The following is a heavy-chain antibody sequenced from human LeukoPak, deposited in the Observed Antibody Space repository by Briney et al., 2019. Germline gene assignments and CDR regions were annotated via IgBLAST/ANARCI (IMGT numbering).Heavy chain of an antibody. CDR2: VYPGNSDT. V-gene: IGHV5-51*01. CDR3: ARREGHAYYFDY. Sequence: GESLKISCQGSGYIFSTYWVAWVRQMPGKGLEWMGTVYPGNSDTRYNPSFQGQVTISADESINTAYLQWTSLEASDTAMYFCARREGHAYYFDYWGQGTLVTVSS. D-gene: IGHD1-26*01. J-gene: IGHJ4*02. CDR1: GYIFSTYW.